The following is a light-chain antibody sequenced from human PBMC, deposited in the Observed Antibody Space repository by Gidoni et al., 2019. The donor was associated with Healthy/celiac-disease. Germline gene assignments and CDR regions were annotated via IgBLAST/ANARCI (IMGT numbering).Light chain of an antibody. Sequence: EIVFTHSTATLSLPPGERATLSCRASQSVSSYLAWYQQKPGQAPRLLIYDASNRATGIPARFSDSGSGTDFTLTISSLEPEDFAVYYCQQRSNCPPCTFXQXTKLEIK. CDR2: DAS. CDR1: QSVSSY. J-gene: IGKJ2*02. CDR3: QQRSNCPPCT. V-gene: IGKV3-11*01.